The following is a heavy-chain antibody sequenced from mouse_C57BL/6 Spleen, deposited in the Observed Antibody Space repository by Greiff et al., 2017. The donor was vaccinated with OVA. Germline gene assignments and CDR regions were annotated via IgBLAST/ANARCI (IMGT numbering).Heavy chain of an antibody. CDR1: GYTFTSYW. D-gene: IGHD4-1*01. CDR2: IDPSDSYT. V-gene: IGHV1-69*01. J-gene: IGHJ2*01. CDR3: ARSELDY. Sequence: VQLQQSGAELVMPGASVKLSCKASGYTFTSYWMHWVKQRPGQGLEWIGEIDPSDSYTNYNQKFKGKSTLTVDKSSSTAYMQLSSLTSEDSAVYYCARSELDYWGQGTTLTVSS.